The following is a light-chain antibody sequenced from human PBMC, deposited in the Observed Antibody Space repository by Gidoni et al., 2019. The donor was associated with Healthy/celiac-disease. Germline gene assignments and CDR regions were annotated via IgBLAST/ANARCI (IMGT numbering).Light chain of an antibody. Sequence: QSALTQPASVSGSPGPSITISCPGTSSDLGGHNYVSWYQQHPGKAPKLLTYDVSNRPSALSNRFSGSKSGNTASLTISGLQAEDEADYYCSSYTSSSTLVFGGGTKLTVL. CDR1: SSDLGGHNY. CDR2: DVS. CDR3: SSYTSSSTLV. V-gene: IGLV2-14*01. J-gene: IGLJ2*01.